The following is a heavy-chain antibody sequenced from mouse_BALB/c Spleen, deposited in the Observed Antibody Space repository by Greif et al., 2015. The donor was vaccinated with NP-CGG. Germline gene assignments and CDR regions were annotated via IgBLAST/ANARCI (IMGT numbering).Heavy chain of an antibody. CDR2: ISSGSSTI. J-gene: IGHJ3*01. CDR3: ARSSYYEGGWVAY. D-gene: IGHD2-4*01. CDR1: GFTFSSFG. V-gene: IGHV5-17*02. Sequence: EVKVVDSGGGLVQPGGSRKLSCAASGFTFSSFGMHWVRQAPEKGLEWVAYISSGSSTIYYADTVKGRFTISRDNPKNTLFLQMTSPRSEDTAMYYCARSSYYEGGWVAYWGQGTLVTVSA.